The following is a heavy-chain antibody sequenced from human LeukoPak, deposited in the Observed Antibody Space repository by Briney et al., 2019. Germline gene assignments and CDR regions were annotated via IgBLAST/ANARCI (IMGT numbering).Heavy chain of an antibody. CDR1: GFTFSNAW. D-gene: IGHD2-2*01. CDR2: IKSKTDGGTT. J-gene: IGHJ4*02. CDR3: TTDAKNWYCSSTSCYGYFDY. Sequence: GGSLRLSCAASGFTFSNAWMSWVRQAPGKGLEWVGRIKSKTDGGTTDYAAPVKGRFTISRDDSKNTLYLQMNSLKTEDTAVYYCTTDAKNWYCSSTSCYGYFDYWGQGTLVTVSS. V-gene: IGHV3-15*01.